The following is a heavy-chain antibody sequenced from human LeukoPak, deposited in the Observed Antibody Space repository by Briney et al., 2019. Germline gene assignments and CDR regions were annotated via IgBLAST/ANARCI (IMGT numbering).Heavy chain of an antibody. J-gene: IGHJ3*02. CDR1: GFTFSSYD. V-gene: IGHV3-21*01. Sequence: GGSLRLSFAASGFTFSSYDMNWVRQAPGKGLEWVSSISSSSSYIYYADSVKGRFTISRDNAENSLYLQMYSLRAEDTAVYYCARVAAAGSYDAFDIWGQGTMVTVSS. CDR2: ISSSSSYI. D-gene: IGHD6-13*01. CDR3: ARVAAAGSYDAFDI.